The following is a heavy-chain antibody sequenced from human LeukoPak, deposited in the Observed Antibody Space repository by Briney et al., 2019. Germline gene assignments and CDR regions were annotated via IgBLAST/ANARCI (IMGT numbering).Heavy chain of an antibody. CDR2: IYPGDSEV. J-gene: IGHJ4*02. CDR1: GTFFTTYW. D-gene: IGHD2-15*01. CDR3: ARHEDLNTPFDY. V-gene: IGHV5-51*01. Sequence: GASMEISYQVSGTFFTTYWIAWGRPMPEKGVGWVGIIYPGDSEVRDNTYSPRQVTISADKSINTAYLQWNSLEASDAAIYFCARHEDLNTPFDYWGQGTLVTVSS.